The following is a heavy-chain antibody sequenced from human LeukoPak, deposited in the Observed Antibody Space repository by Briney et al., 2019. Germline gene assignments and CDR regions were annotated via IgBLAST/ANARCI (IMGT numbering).Heavy chain of an antibody. Sequence: GGSLRLSCAASGFTFSNYALSWVRQAPGKGLEWVSSISSSGSSTYYADSVKGRFTISRDNSKNTMDLQMNSLRAEDTAVYYCAKGGYSSSWCLDYWGQGALVTVSS. D-gene: IGHD6-13*01. J-gene: IGHJ4*02. CDR3: AKGGYSSSWCLDY. CDR1: GFTFSNYA. CDR2: ISSSGSST. V-gene: IGHV3-23*01.